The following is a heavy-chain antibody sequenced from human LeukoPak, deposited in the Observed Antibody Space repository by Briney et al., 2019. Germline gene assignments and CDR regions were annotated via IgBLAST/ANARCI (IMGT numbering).Heavy chain of an antibody. D-gene: IGHD4-17*01. J-gene: IGHJ5*02. CDR2: IRSKAYGGTT. Sequence: GGSLRLSCTASGFTFCDYAMSWVRQAPGKGVEWVGFIRSKAYGGTTEYAASVKGRFTISRDDSKSIAYLQMNSLKTEDTAVYYCTRTTVTTADWWFDPWGQGTLVTVSS. V-gene: IGHV3-49*04. CDR1: GFTFCDYA. CDR3: TRTTVTTADWWFDP.